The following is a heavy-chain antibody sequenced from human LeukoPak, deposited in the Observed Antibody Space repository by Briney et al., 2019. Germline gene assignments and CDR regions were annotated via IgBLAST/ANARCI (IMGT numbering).Heavy chain of an antibody. Sequence: SETLSLTCTVPGGSISNYYWSWIWQPPGKGLGWIGYIYYSRSPYYNPSLNSGVTISVDTSKNQFSLKLSSVTAADTAVYYCASSRPLGSNNDYYTPFDYWGQGALVIVSS. CDR2: IYYSRSP. V-gene: IGHV4-59*01. CDR3: ASSRPLGSNNDYYTPFDY. D-gene: IGHD3-3*01. CDR1: GGSISNYY. J-gene: IGHJ4*02.